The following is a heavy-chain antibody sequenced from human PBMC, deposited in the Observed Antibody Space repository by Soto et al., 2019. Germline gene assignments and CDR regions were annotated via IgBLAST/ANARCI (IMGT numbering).Heavy chain of an antibody. CDR3: ARGGTPIDY. CDR2: SKNKADSYTT. CDR1: GFTFSDHY. V-gene: IGHV3-72*01. Sequence: PASGFTFSDHYMDWVRQAPGKGLEWVGRSKNKADSYTTEYAASVKGRFTISRDGSKNSLYLQMNSLKTEDTAVYYCARGGTPIDYWGQGTLVTVSS. D-gene: IGHD3-16*01. J-gene: IGHJ4*02.